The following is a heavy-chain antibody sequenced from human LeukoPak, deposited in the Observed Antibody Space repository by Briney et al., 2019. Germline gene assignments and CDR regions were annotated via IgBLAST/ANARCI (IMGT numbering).Heavy chain of an antibody. CDR3: ARVGGISTPDY. D-gene: IGHD3-10*01. CDR2: IWYDGSNK. CDR1: GFAFSSYG. Sequence: GRSLRLSCAASGFAFSSYGMHWVRQAPGKGLEWVAVIWYDGSNKYYADSVKGRFTISRDNSKNTLYLQMNSLRDEDTAVYYCARVGGISTPDYWGQGTLVTVSS. V-gene: IGHV3-33*01. J-gene: IGHJ4*02.